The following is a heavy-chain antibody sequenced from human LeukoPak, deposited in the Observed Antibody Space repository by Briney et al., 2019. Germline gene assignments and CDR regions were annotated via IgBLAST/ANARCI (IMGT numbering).Heavy chain of an antibody. D-gene: IGHD6-6*01. J-gene: IGHJ4*02. Sequence: GGSLRLSCAASGFTFSSYAMSWVRQAPGKGLEWVSATSGPGGSRDYADSVKGRFTISRDNSKNTLYLQMNSLRAEDTAIYYCAKKVGLVSAPLYYFDLWGQGTLVTVSS. CDR2: TSGPGGSR. V-gene: IGHV3-23*01. CDR1: GFTFSSYA. CDR3: AKKVGLVSAPLYYFDL.